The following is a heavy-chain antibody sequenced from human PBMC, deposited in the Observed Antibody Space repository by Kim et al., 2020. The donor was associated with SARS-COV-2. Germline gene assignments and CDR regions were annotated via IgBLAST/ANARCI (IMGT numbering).Heavy chain of an antibody. D-gene: IGHD5-12*01. V-gene: IGHV4-31*02. CDR3: ARARRGVATIYFDY. J-gene: IGHJ4*02. Sequence: KPYLKRRVTISVDTSKNQFSLKLSSVTAADTAVYYCARARRGVATIYFDYWGQGTLVTVSS.